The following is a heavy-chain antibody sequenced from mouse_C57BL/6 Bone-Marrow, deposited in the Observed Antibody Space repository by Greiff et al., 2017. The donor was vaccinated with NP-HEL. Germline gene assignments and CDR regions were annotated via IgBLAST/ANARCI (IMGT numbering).Heavy chain of an antibody. V-gene: IGHV5-6*01. CDR1: GFTFSSYG. D-gene: IGHD2-5*01. CDR3: ARHYYSNYFDY. CDR2: ISSGGSYT. J-gene: IGHJ2*01. Sequence: DVQLQESGGDLVKPGGSLKLSCAASGFTFSSYGMSWVRQTPDKRLEWVATISSGGSYTYYPDSVKGRFTISRDNAKNTLYLQMSSLKSEYTAIYYCARHYYSNYFDYWGQGTTLTVSS.